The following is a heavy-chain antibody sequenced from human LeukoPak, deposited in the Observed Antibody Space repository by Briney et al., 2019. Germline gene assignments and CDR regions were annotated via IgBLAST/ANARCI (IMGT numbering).Heavy chain of an antibody. D-gene: IGHD2-15*01. CDR3: ARTLVAAPNQKAWSFDY. CDR1: GYTFTAYA. CDR2: INTNTGNP. V-gene: IGHV7-4-1*02. J-gene: IGHJ4*02. Sequence: WASVQVSCKASGYTFTAYAINWVRQAPGQGLEWMGWINTNTGNPTYAQGFTGLFVFSLDTSVSTAYLQISSLKAEDTAVYYCARTLVAAPNQKAWSFDYWGQGTLVTVSS.